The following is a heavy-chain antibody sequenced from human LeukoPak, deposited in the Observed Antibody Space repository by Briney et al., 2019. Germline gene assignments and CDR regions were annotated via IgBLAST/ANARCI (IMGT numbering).Heavy chain of an antibody. Sequence: PSETLSLTCTVSGGSISSSSYYWGWIRQPPGKGLEWIGSIYYSGSTYYNPSLKSRVTISVDTSKNQFSLKLSSVTAADTAVYYCARGLTSYYESSHDFDYWGQGTLVTVSS. CDR2: IYYSGST. D-gene: IGHD3-22*01. J-gene: IGHJ4*02. V-gene: IGHV4-39*07. CDR3: ARGLTSYYESSHDFDY. CDR1: GGSISSSSYY.